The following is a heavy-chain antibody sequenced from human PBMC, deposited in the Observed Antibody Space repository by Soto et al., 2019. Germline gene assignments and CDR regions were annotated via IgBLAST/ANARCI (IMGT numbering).Heavy chain of an antibody. Sequence: ASVKVSCKASGYTFTGYYMHWVRQAPGQGLEWMGWINPNSGGTNYAQKFQGWVTMTRDTSISTAYMELSRLRSDDTAVYYCARNHCSGGSCSLSGNYYYYYGMDVWGQGTTVTVSS. D-gene: IGHD2-15*01. CDR2: INPNSGGT. V-gene: IGHV1-2*04. CDR3: ARNHCSGGSCSLSGNYYYYYGMDV. J-gene: IGHJ6*02. CDR1: GYTFTGYY.